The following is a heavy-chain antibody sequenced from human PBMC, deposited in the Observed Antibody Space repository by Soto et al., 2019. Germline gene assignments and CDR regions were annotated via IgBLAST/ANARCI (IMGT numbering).Heavy chain of an antibody. CDR1: GGSISSYY. CDR3: ARGRYCSGGSCYRYYYMDV. D-gene: IGHD2-15*01. Sequence: SETLSLTCTVSGGSISSYYWSWIRQPPGKGLEWIGEINHSGSTNYNPSLKSRVTISVDTSKNQFSLKLSSVTAADTAVYYCARGRYCSGGSCYRYYYMDVWGKGTTVTVSS. V-gene: IGHV4-34*01. CDR2: INHSGST. J-gene: IGHJ6*03.